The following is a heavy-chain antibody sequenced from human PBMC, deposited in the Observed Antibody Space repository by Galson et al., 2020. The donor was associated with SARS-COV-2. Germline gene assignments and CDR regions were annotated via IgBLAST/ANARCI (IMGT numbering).Heavy chain of an antibody. CDR2: IYYSGSI. Sequence: SQTLLLTCTVSGGSINTYYWSWIRQPPGKGLEYIGYIYYSGSINYNPSLKSRVTISIDTSKNQFSLKLSSVTAADTAVYYCARWSIGKDAFDIWGQGTMVTVSS. CDR3: ARWSIGKDAFDI. J-gene: IGHJ3*02. D-gene: IGHD3-22*01. CDR1: GGSINTYY. V-gene: IGHV4-59*01.